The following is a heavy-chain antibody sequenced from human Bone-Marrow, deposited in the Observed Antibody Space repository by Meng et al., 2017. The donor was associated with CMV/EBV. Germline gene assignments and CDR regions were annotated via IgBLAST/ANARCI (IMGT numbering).Heavy chain of an antibody. J-gene: IGHJ6*02. CDR1: GGSISTYY. D-gene: IGHD6-13*01. V-gene: IGHV4-59*01. Sequence: SETLSLTCIVSGGSISTYYWSWIRQPPGKGLEWIGYIYSSGSTNYNPSLKSRVTISVDTSKTQFSLRLSSVTAADTAVYYCARTLYSSSWSHELIYSYYGMDGWGQGTTVTVSS. CDR3: ARTLYSSSWSHELIYSYYGMDG. CDR2: IYSSGST.